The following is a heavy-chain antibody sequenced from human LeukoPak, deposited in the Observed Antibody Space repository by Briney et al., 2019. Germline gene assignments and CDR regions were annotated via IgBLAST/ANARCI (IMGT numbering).Heavy chain of an antibody. J-gene: IGHJ6*03. D-gene: IGHD2-2*01. CDR3: ARGATLVVPAAIGGYYYYYMDV. CDR2: INPSGGST. CDR1: GYTFTSYY. Sequence: ASVKVSCKASGYTFTSYYMHWVRQAPGQGLEWMGIINPSGGSTSYAQKFQGRVTMTRDMSTSTVYMELSSLRSEDTAVYYCARGATLVVPAAIGGYYYYYMDVWGKGTTVTVSS. V-gene: IGHV1-46*01.